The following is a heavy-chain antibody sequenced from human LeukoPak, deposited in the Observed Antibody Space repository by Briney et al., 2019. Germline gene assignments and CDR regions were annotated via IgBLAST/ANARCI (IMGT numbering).Heavy chain of an antibody. CDR3: ARQDDITSLNGMDV. J-gene: IGHJ6*02. CDR2: LYPGDSDT. D-gene: IGHD3-3*01. V-gene: IGHV5-51*01. CDR1: GYSFTRYW. Sequence: GESRKISCKGSGYSFTRYWIGWVRQMPGRGLEGMGSLYPGDSDTRYSPSFQGQVTISADKSISTAYLQWRSLKASDPAMYYCARQDDITSLNGMDVWGQGTTVTVS.